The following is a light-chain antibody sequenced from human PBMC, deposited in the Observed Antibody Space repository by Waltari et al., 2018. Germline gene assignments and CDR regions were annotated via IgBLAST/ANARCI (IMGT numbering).Light chain of an antibody. CDR3: MQGTHRPWT. CDR1: QSLVSSDGNTS. Sequence: EVVMTQSPLSLPVTLGQPASISCRSSQSLVSSDGNTSFNWFQQRPGQSPRRLLYKVSNRVSGVPDRVSGSGSRTDFTLRISRVEAEDVRVYYCMQGTHRPWTFGQVTHVEIK. CDR2: KVS. J-gene: IGKJ1*01. V-gene: IGKV2-30*01.